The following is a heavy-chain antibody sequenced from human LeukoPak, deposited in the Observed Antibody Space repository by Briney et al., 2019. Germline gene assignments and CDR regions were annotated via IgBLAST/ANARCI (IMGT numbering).Heavy chain of an antibody. J-gene: IGHJ2*01. CDR3: ARVSSSWYQDWYFDL. D-gene: IGHD6-13*01. CDR1: GYSINSGYY. CDR2: IYRSGST. Sequence: SETLSLTCTVSGYSINSGYYWVWIRQPPGKGLEWIGSIYRSGSTNYNPSLKSRVTISVDTSKNQFSLKVSSVTAADTAVYYCARVSSSWYQDWYFDLWGRGTLVTVSS. V-gene: IGHV4-38-2*02.